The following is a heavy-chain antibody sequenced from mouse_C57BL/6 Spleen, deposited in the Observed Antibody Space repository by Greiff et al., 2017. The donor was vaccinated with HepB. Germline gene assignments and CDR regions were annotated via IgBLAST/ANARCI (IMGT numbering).Heavy chain of an antibody. CDR1: GYTFTSYW. J-gene: IGHJ4*01. CDR2: IDPSDSET. V-gene: IGHV1-52*01. Sequence: QVQLQQPGAELVRPGSSVKLSCKASGYTFTSYWMHWVKQRPIQGLEWIGNIDPSDSETHYNQKFKDKATLTVDKSSSNAYMQLSSLTAEDSAVYYCARSVLLYYAMDYWGQGTSVTVSS. D-gene: IGHD2-12*01. CDR3: ARSVLLYYAMDY.